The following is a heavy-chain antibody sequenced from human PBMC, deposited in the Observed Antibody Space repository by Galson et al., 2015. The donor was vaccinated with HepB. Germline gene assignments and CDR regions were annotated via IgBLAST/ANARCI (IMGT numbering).Heavy chain of an antibody. D-gene: IGHD1-26*01. CDR3: AKDWDSGGEYFQH. CDR1: GFTFSSYG. CDR2: ISYDGSNK. V-gene: IGHV3-30*18. Sequence: SLRLSCAASGFTFSSYGMHWVRQAPGKGLEWVAVISYDGSNKYYADSVKGRFTISRDNSKNTLYLQMNSLRAEDTAVYYCAKDWDSGGEYFQHWGQGTLVTVSS. J-gene: IGHJ1*01.